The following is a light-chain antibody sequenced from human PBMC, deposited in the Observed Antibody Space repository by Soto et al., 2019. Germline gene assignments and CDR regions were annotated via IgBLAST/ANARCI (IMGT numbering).Light chain of an antibody. J-gene: IGKJ1*01. V-gene: IGKV3-15*01. Sequence: EIVMTQSPATLSVSPGERATLSCRASQSVSSNLAWYQQKPGQTPRLLIYGASTRATGIPARFSGSGSGTEFTLTISSLQSEDFAVYYCQQYYNWWTFAQGTKVEIK. CDR1: QSVSSN. CDR3: QQYYNWWT. CDR2: GAS.